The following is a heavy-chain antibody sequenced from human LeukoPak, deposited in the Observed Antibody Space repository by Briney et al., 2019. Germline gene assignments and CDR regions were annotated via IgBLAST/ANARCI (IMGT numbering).Heavy chain of an antibody. Sequence: SETLSLTCSVSGGSFGHYFWSWIRQPPGKGPEWIGYVYYSGSTDYSPSLKSRLTISADTSKNQFSLKLSSVTAADTAVYYCASHRRSHGSEYWGQGTLVTVSS. CDR3: ASHRRSHGSEY. D-gene: IGHD3-10*01. CDR1: GGSFGHYF. J-gene: IGHJ4*02. CDR2: VYYSGST. V-gene: IGHV4-59*01.